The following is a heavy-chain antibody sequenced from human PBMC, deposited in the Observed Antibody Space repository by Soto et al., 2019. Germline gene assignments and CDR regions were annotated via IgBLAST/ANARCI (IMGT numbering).Heavy chain of an antibody. CDR1: GFTFDDYG. J-gene: IGHJ4*02. CDR3: ARRLDPLQYSDY. Sequence: RRLSCAASGFTFDDYGMNWVRQAPGKRLEWVSFISFSGNTIYYADSVRGRFTISRDNPKSTLFLQMNSLRDDDTATYYCARRLDPLQYSDYWGRGTLVTVSS. D-gene: IGHD5-18*01. CDR2: ISFSGNTI. V-gene: IGHV3-48*02.